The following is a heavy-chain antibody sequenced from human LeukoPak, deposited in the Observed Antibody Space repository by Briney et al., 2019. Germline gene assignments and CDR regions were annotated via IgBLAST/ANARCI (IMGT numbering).Heavy chain of an antibody. D-gene: IGHD3-10*01. CDR1: GYSISSGYY. Sequence: SETLSLTCAVSGYSISSGYYWGWIRQPPGKGLELIGRIYHSGSTYYNPSLKSRATMSVDTSKNQFSLKLSSVTTADTAVYYCARHGACYYGSGTSCSDHWGQGTMVTVSS. CDR3: ARHGACYYGSGTSCSDH. V-gene: IGHV4-38-2*01. CDR2: IYHSGST. J-gene: IGHJ5*02.